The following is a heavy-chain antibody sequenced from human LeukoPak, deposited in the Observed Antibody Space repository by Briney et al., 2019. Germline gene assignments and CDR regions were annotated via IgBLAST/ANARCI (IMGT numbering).Heavy chain of an antibody. CDR3: AREYSGHLNAFDI. J-gene: IGHJ3*02. CDR2: IYYSGST. D-gene: IGHD2-15*01. CDR1: GGSISTNAYY. V-gene: IGHV4-39*07. Sequence: SETLSLTCTVSGGSISTNAYYWAWIRQPPGKGLEWIGSIYYSGSTYYNPSLKSRVTISVDTSKNQFSLKLSSVTAADTAVYYCAREYSGHLNAFDIWGQGTMVTVSS.